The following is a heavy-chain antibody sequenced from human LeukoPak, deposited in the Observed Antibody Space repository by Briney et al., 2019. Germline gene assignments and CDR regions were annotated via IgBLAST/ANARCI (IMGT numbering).Heavy chain of an antibody. CDR1: GGSFSGYY. Sequence: SETLSLTCAVYGGSFSGYYWSWIRQPPGKGLEWIGYISYTGSTNYNPSLKSRVTISVDTSKNQFSLQLTSVTAADTAVYYCARDDYRGVTNFDPWGQGTLVTVSP. J-gene: IGHJ5*02. CDR3: ARDDYRGVTNFDP. V-gene: IGHV4-59*01. D-gene: IGHD3-10*01. CDR2: ISYTGST.